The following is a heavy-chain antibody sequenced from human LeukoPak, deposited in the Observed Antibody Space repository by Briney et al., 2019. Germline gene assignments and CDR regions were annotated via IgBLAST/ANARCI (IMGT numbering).Heavy chain of an antibody. CDR2: ISDEGTNI. D-gene: IGHD2-15*01. Sequence: GRSLRLSCAASGFTFNTYAMHWVRQAPGKGLEWVAVISDEGTNIFYLKSVRGRFTVSRDNSKNTLSLQMNNVRPEDTAVYYCASDRVARYYFDYWGQGTLVTVSS. J-gene: IGHJ4*02. CDR3: ASDRVARYYFDY. V-gene: IGHV3-30*04. CDR1: GFTFNTYA.